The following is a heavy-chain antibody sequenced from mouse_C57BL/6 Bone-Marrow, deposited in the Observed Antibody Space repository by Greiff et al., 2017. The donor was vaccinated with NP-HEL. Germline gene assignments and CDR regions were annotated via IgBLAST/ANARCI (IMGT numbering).Heavy chain of an antibody. CDR3: ALIYYGIHYYAMDY. D-gene: IGHD2-1*01. J-gene: IGHJ4*01. CDR1: GFNIKDYY. V-gene: IGHV14-2*01. Sequence: VQLQQSGAELVKPGASVKLSCTASGFNIKDYYMHWVKQRTEQGLEWIGRIDPEDGETKYATKFQGKATITADTSSNTAYLQLSSLTSEDTAVYYCALIYYGIHYYAMDYWGQGTSVTVSS. CDR2: IDPEDGET.